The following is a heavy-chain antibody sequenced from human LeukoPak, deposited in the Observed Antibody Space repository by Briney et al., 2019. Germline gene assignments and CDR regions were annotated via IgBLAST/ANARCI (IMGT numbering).Heavy chain of an antibody. V-gene: IGHV4-61*01. CDR2: IYYSGST. J-gene: IGHJ5*02. Sequence: SETLSLTCSVSGGSISSSNYYWVWIRQPPGKGLEWIGYIYYSGSTNYNPSLKSRVAISVDTSKNQFSLNLSSVTAADTAVYYCARDPVGGSWFDPWGQGTLVTVSS. CDR3: ARDPVGGSWFDP. D-gene: IGHD2-15*01. CDR1: GGSISSSNYY.